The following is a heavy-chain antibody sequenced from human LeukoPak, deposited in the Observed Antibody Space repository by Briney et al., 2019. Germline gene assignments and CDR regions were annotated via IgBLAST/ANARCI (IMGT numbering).Heavy chain of an antibody. Sequence: SETLSLTCSVSGGSISRSNYYWGWIRQPPGKGLEWIGSISYSGDTYYNSSLESRVTISVDTSKSQFSLKVTSVSATDTAVYYCARGPPFEFWGQGTLVTVSP. V-gene: IGHV4-39*01. CDR2: ISYSGDT. CDR1: GGSISRSNYY. CDR3: ARGPPFEF. J-gene: IGHJ5*01.